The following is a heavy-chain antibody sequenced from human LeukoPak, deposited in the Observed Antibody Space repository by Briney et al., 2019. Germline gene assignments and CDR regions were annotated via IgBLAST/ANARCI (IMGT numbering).Heavy chain of an antibody. J-gene: IGHJ4*02. V-gene: IGHV5-51*03. CDR2: IYPGDSDT. Sequence: GESLKISCKGSGYSFTSYWIGWVRQMPGKGLERMGIIYPGDSDTRYSPSFQGQVTISADKSISTAYLQWSSLKASDTAMYYCARLASGWYYGSGSYLGYWGQGTLVTVSS. D-gene: IGHD3-10*01. CDR3: ARLASGWYYGSGSYLGY. CDR1: GYSFTSYW.